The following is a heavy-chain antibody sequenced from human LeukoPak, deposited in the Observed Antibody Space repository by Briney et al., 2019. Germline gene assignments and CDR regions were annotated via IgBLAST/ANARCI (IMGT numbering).Heavy chain of an antibody. CDR2: ISAYNGNT. V-gene: IGHV1-18*01. Sequence: GASVKVSCKASGYTFTSYGISWVRQAPGQGLEWMGWISAYNGNTNYAQKLQGRVTMTTDTSTSTAYMELRSLRSDDTAVYYCAREKSYSSSWYWFDPWGQGTLVTVSS. D-gene: IGHD6-13*01. CDR3: AREKSYSSSWYWFDP. CDR1: GYTFTSYG. J-gene: IGHJ5*02.